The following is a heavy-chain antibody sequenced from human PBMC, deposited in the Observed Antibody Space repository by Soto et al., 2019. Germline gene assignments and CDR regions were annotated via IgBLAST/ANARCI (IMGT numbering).Heavy chain of an antibody. CDR3: TRISLVGATGGRYFDY. CDR1: GFIFSDHY. CDR2: IKNKANSYTT. D-gene: IGHD1-26*01. Sequence: VQLVESGGGLVQPGGSLRLSCAASGFIFSDHYMDWVRQAPGKGLEWVGRIKNKANSYTTEYAGSVKGRFTISRDDLKNSLYLQMNSLKTEDTAVYYCTRISLVGATGGRYFDYWGQGTLLTVSS. V-gene: IGHV3-72*01. J-gene: IGHJ4*02.